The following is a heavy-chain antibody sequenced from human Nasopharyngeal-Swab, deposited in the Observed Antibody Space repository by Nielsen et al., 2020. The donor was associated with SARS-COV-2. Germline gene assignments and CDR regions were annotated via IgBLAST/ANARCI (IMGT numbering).Heavy chain of an antibody. D-gene: IGHD2-2*01. CDR3: ARDQGFTSSYWFDP. CDR2: ISGYNGFT. J-gene: IGHJ5*02. Sequence: ASVKVSCKASGYTFPSDGISWVRQAPGQGLEWMGWISGYNGFTNYGQKFQGRVTITTDTSTSTAYMELRSLTSDDTAVYYCARDQGFTSSYWFDPWGQGTLVTVSS. V-gene: IGHV1-18*01. CDR1: GYTFPSDG.